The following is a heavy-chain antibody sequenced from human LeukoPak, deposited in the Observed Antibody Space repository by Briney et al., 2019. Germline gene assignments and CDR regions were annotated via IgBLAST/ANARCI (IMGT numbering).Heavy chain of an antibody. D-gene: IGHD4-17*01. J-gene: IGHJ4*02. CDR1: GFTFNTYW. CDR2: INSDGSST. V-gene: IGHV3-74*01. Sequence: TGGSLRLSCAASGFTFNTYWMHWVRQAPGKGLVWVSRINSDGSSTSHADSVKGRFTISRDNSKNTLYLQMSSLRAEDTAVYYCVKEVTTVTRWGQGTLVTVSS. CDR3: VKEVTTVTR.